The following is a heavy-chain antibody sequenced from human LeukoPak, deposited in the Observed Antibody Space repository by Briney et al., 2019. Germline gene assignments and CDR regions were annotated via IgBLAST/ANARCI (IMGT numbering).Heavy chain of an antibody. CDR3: ARVPYTTVTTPYYFDY. Sequence: SETLSLTCAVYGGSFSGYYWSWIRQPPGKGLEWIGEISHSGSTNYNPSLKSRVTISVDTSKNQFSLKLSSVTAADTAVYYCARVPYTTVTTPYYFDYWGQGTLVTVSS. D-gene: IGHD4-17*01. J-gene: IGHJ4*02. CDR2: ISHSGST. V-gene: IGHV4-34*01. CDR1: GGSFSGYY.